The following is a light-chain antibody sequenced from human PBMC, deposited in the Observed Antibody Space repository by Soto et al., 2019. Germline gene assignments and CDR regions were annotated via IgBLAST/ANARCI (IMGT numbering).Light chain of an antibody. J-gene: IGLJ2*01. CDR3: QVWDASAAL. CDR1: NIGSKN. V-gene: IGLV3-9*01. Sequence: SYELTQPLSVSVALGQTARLTCGGNNIGSKNVHWYQQKPGQAPVLVIYNDNNRPSGIPERFSGSNSGSTATLTISRAQAGDEADYYCQVWDASAALIGGGTKLTVL. CDR2: NDN.